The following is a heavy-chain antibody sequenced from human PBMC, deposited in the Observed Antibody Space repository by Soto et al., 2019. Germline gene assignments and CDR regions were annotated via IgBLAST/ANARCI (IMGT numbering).Heavy chain of an antibody. J-gene: IGHJ6*02. CDR1: GITFSDHY. Sequence: QVQLVESGGGLVKPGGSLRLSCEASGITFSDHYMTWIRQAPGKGLEWISYISGTAGTIYYADSVKGRFTISRDNAKNSLFLQLTSLTAEDTAVYYCARAPYYGSGTYYCSALDVWGQGTTVTVSS. V-gene: IGHV3-11*01. CDR2: ISGTAGTI. D-gene: IGHD3-10*01. CDR3: ARAPYYGSGTYYCSALDV.